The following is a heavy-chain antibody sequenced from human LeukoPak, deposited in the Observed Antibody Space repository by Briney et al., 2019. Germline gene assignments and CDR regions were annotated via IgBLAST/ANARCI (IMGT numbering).Heavy chain of an antibody. J-gene: IGHJ3*02. CDR1: GGSISSYY. D-gene: IGHD3-3*01. V-gene: IGHV4-59*01. Sequence: SETLSLTCTVSGGSISSYYWSWIRQPPGKGLEWIRYIYYSGSTNYNPSLKSRVTISVDTSKNQFSLKLSSVTAADTAVYYCAGTPPPSRYDFWSGYYFRGDAFDIWGRGTMVTVSS. CDR2: IYYSGST. CDR3: AGTPPPSRYDFWSGYYFRGDAFDI.